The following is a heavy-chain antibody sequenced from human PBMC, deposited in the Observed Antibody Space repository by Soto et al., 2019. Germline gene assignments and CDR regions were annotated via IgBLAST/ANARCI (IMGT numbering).Heavy chain of an antibody. Sequence: GGSLRLSCAASGFTFSSYAMSWVRQAPGKGLEWVSAISGSGGSTYYADSVKGRFTISRDNSKNTLYLQMNSLRAEDTAVYYCANGGVIVGLFDYWGQGTLVTVSS. CDR1: GFTFSSYA. CDR3: ANGGVIVGLFDY. D-gene: IGHD3-16*02. CDR2: ISGSGGST. V-gene: IGHV3-23*01. J-gene: IGHJ4*02.